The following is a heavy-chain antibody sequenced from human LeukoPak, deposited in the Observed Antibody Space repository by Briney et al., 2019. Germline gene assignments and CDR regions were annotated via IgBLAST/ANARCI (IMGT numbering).Heavy chain of an antibody. J-gene: IGHJ4*02. V-gene: IGHV3-23*01. Sequence: GGSLRLSCAVSGFTTYAMTWVRQAPGKGLEWVSGICGSSDTTFYADSVKGRFTISRDNSKNTLSLQMNSLRVEDTAVYYCAAFPRSAVRGINMDPIDYWGQGTLATVSS. CDR1: GFTTYA. CDR2: ICGSSDTT. CDR3: AAFPRSAVRGINMDPIDY. D-gene: IGHD3-10*01.